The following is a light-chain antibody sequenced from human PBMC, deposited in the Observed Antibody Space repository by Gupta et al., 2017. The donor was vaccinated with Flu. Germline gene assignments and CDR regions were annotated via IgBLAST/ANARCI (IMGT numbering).Light chain of an antibody. CDR1: QSISSL. V-gene: IGKV1-5*03. CDR2: KTS. CDR3: QFQHT. J-gene: IGKJ2*01. Sequence: MTQFPSTLSASVGDRVTITCRASQSISSLLAGDQQKPGKAPKILIYKTSSLKSGVQSRFSGSGSGTEFTLTINSLQPDDSATYYGQFQHTFGQGTELEIK.